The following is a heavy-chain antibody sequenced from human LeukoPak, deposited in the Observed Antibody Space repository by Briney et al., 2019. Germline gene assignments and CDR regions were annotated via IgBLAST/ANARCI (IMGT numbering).Heavy chain of an antibody. Sequence: GASVKVSCKASGYTFTSYYMHWVRQAPGQGLEWMGIINPSGGSTSYAQKFQGRVTMTRDTSTSTVYMELSSLRSEDTAVYYCARGRLGYDSSGIRRGAFDTWGQGTMVTVSS. D-gene: IGHD3-22*01. J-gene: IGHJ3*02. CDR2: INPSGGST. V-gene: IGHV1-46*01. CDR3: ARGRLGYDSSGIRRGAFDT. CDR1: GYTFTSYY.